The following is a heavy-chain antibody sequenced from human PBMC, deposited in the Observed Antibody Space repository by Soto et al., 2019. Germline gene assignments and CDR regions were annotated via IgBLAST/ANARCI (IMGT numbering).Heavy chain of an antibody. CDR1: GFTFSSYG. CDR3: PRAPKTGTYGMDV. D-gene: IGHD3-9*01. CDR2: IWYDGSNK. J-gene: IGHJ6*02. V-gene: IGHV3-33*01. Sequence: GGSLRLSCAASGFTFSSYGMHWVRQAPGKGLEWVAVIWYDGSNKYYADSVKGRFTISRDNSKNTLYLQMNSLRAEDTAVYYCPRAPKTGTYGMDVWGQGTKVTVYS.